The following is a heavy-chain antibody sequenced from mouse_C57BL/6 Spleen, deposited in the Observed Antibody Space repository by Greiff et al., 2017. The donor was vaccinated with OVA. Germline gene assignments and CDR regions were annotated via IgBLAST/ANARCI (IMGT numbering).Heavy chain of an antibody. J-gene: IGHJ2*01. CDR2: INYDGSST. CDR3: ARAWEVYFDY. V-gene: IGHV5-16*01. Sequence: EVKLMESEGGLVQPGSSMKLSCTASGFTFSDYYMAWVSQVPETGLEWVANINYDGSSTYYLDSLKSRFIISRDNAKNILYLQMSSLKSEDTATYYCARAWEVYFDYWGQGTTLTVSS. CDR1: GFTFSDYY. D-gene: IGHD4-1*01.